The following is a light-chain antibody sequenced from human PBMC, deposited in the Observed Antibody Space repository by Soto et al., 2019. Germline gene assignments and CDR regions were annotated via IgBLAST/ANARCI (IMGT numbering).Light chain of an antibody. CDR3: SSYISSSTRV. CDR2: EVS. J-gene: IGLJ3*02. CDR1: SSDVGGYNY. V-gene: IGLV2-14*01. Sequence: QSVLTQPASVSGSPGQSITISCTGTSSDVGGYNYVSWYQQHPGKAPKLMIYEVSNRPSGVSNRFSGSKSGNTASLTISGLQAEDEADYYCSSYISSSTRVFGGGTKVTV.